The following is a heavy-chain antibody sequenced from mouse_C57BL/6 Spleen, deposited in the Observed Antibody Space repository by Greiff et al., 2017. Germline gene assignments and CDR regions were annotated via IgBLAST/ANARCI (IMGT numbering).Heavy chain of an antibody. CDR3: ARGILYYGSSWYYFDY. J-gene: IGHJ2*01. V-gene: IGHV1-82*01. CDR1: GYAFSSSW. D-gene: IGHD1-1*01. CDR2: IYPGDGDT. Sequence: QVQLKQSGPELVKPGASVKISCKASGYAFSSSWMNWVKQRRGKGLEWIGRIYPGDGDTNYNGKFKGKATLTADKSSSTAYMQLSSLTSEDSAVYFCARGILYYGSSWYYFDYWGQGTTLTVSS.